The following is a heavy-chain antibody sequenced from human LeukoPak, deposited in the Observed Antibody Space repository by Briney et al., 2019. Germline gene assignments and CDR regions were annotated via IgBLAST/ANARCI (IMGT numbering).Heavy chain of an antibody. CDR2: ISGSGRNT. CDR3: AIDEIPSGT. D-gene: IGHD6-25*01. CDR1: GFIFNNYA. V-gene: IGHV3-23*01. Sequence: GGTLRLSCAASGFIFNNYALSWVRQTPGKGLEWVSAISGSGRNTYYADSVKGRFTISRDNSRSTVDLQMNSLRVEDTGIYYCAIDEIPSGTWGQGTMVIVSS. J-gene: IGHJ3*01.